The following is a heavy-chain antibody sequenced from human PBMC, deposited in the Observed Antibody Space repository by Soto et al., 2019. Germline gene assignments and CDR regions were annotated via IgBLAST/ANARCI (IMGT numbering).Heavy chain of an antibody. D-gene: IGHD2-15*01. CDR3: AKDQGCSGGSCYPWYFDY. J-gene: IGHJ4*02. Sequence: QVQLVESGGGVVQPGRSLRLSCAASEFTFSSYGMNWFRQAPGKGLAWVAVISYDGSNKYYADPVKGRFTISKDNSKNTLYLQMNSLRAEDTAVYYCAKDQGCSGGSCYPWYFDYWGQGTLVTVSS. V-gene: IGHV3-30*18. CDR2: ISYDGSNK. CDR1: EFTFSSYG.